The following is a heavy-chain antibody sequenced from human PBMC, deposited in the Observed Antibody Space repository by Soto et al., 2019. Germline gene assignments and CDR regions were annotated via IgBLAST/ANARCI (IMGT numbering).Heavy chain of an antibody. CDR1: GGSVSSGSYY. CDR2: IYYSGST. J-gene: IGHJ4*02. D-gene: IGHD3-22*01. CDR3: ARDRGYYDSSGLFDY. V-gene: IGHV4-61*01. Sequence: SETLSLTCTVSGGSVSSGSYYWSWIRQPPGKGLEWIGYIYYSGSTNYNPSLKSRVTISVDTSKNQFSLKLSSVTAADTAVYYCARDRGYYDSSGLFDYWGQGTLVTVSS.